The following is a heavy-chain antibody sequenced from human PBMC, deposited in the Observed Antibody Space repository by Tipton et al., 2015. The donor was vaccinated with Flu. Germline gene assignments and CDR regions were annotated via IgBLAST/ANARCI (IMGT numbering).Heavy chain of an antibody. CDR3: ARVSSSSSWSQDWYFDL. J-gene: IGHJ2*01. CDR1: GGSISSYH. D-gene: IGHD6-13*01. Sequence: TLSLTCTVSGGSISSYHWSWIRQPPGKGLEWIGYIYYSGSTNYNPSLKSRVTISVDTSKKQFSLKLSAVTAADTAVYYCARVSSSSSWSQDWYFDLWGRGTLVTVSS. V-gene: IGHV4-59*01. CDR2: IYYSGST.